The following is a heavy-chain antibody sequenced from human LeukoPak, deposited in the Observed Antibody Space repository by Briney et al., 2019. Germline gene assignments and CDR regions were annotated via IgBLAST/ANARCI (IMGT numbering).Heavy chain of an antibody. Sequence: PGGSLRLSCAASGFTVSSNYMSWVRQAPGKGLEWVSVIYSGGSTYYADSVKGRFTISRHNSKSTLYLQMNSLRAEDTAVYYCARGTRGSYCGGDCYSAFGLDIWGQGTMVTVSS. CDR3: ARGTRGSYCGGDCYSAFGLDI. CDR1: GFTVSSNY. V-gene: IGHV3-53*04. J-gene: IGHJ3*02. D-gene: IGHD2-21*02. CDR2: IYSGGST.